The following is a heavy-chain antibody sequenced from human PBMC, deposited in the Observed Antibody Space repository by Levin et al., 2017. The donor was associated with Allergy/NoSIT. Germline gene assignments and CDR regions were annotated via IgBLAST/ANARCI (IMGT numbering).Heavy chain of an antibody. CDR2: IKQDGSEK. Sequence: SGGSLRLSCAASGFTFSSYWMSWVRQAPGKGLEWVANIKQDGSEKYYVDSVKGRFTISRDNAKNSLYLQMNSLRAEDTAVYYCARDKRSLRDFRSGGFDPWGQGTLVTVSS. J-gene: IGHJ5*02. D-gene: IGHD3-9*01. CDR1: GFTFSSYW. CDR3: ARDKRSLRDFRSGGFDP. V-gene: IGHV3-7*01.